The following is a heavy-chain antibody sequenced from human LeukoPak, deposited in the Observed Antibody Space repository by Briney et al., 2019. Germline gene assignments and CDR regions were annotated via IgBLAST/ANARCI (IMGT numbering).Heavy chain of an antibody. CDR2: IYTSGST. CDR1: GGSISSGSYY. CDR3: ARDQVVVVPAARHYYYYMDV. J-gene: IGHJ6*03. V-gene: IGHV4-61*02. Sequence: PSQTLSLTCTVSGGSISSGSYYWSWIRQPAGKGLEWIGRIYTSGSTNYNPFLKSRVTISVDTSKNQFSLKLSSVTAADTAVYYCARDQVVVVPAARHYYYYMDVWGKGTTVTVSS. D-gene: IGHD2-2*01.